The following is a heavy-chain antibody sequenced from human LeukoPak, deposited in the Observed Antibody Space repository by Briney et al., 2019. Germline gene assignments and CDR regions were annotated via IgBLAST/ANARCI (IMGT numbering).Heavy chain of an antibody. V-gene: IGHV3-20*04. CDR3: ARGSWGENYLYYYYYYMDV. Sequence: GGSLRLSCAASGFTFDDYGMSWVRQAPGKGLEWVSGINWNGGSTGYADSVKGRFTISRDNAKNSLYLQMNSLRAEDTAVYYCARGSWGENYLYYYYYYMDVWGKGTTVTISS. D-gene: IGHD7-27*01. CDR2: INWNGGST. CDR1: GFTFDDYG. J-gene: IGHJ6*03.